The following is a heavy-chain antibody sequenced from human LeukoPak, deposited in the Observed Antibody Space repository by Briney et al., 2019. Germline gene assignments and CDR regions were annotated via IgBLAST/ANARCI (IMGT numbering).Heavy chain of an antibody. CDR2: ISWNSGSI. V-gene: IGHV3-9*03. CDR3: PKDMRSGYSYGNTIDY. D-gene: IGHD5-18*01. J-gene: IGHJ4*02. CDR1: GFTFDDYA. Sequence: GGSLRLSCAASGFTFDDYAMHWVRQAPGKGLEWVSGISWNSGSICYADSVKGRFTISRDNAKNSLYLQMNSLRAEDMALYYCPKDMRSGYSYGNTIDYWGQGTLVTVSS.